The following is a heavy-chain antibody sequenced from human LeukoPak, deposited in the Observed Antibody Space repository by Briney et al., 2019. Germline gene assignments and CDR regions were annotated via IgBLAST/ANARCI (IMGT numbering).Heavy chain of an antibody. Sequence: PGGSLRLSCAASGFTLSNYWMSWVRQAPGKGLEWVGRIKSKTDGGTTDYAAPVKGKFTMSRDDSKNTLYLQMNSLKTEDTAVYYCTTSACTNGVCYTSVNYWGQGTLVTVSS. CDR1: GFTLSNYW. CDR2: IKSKTDGGTT. J-gene: IGHJ4*02. CDR3: TTSACTNGVCYTSVNY. V-gene: IGHV3-15*01. D-gene: IGHD2-8*01.